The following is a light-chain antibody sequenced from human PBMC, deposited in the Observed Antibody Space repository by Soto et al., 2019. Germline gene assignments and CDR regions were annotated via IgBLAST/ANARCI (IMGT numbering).Light chain of an antibody. CDR1: QSVSSD. V-gene: IGKV3-11*01. CDR2: DAS. Sequence: EIVLTQSPATLSLSPGERATLSCRASQSVSSDLAWYQQKPGQAPRLLIYDASNRATGIPARFSGTGSGTDFTRTISRREPEDFAVYYCQQRSNRLTFGGGTKVEIK. J-gene: IGKJ4*01. CDR3: QQRSNRLT.